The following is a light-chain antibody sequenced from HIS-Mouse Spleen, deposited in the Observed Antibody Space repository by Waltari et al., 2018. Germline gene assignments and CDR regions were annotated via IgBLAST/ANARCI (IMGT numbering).Light chain of an antibody. Sequence: DIQLTQSPSFLSASVGDRVTITCRDSQGISSYLAWYQQKPGKAPKLLIYAASTWQTGVLSRFSGSGSGTEFTLTISSLQPEDFATYYCQQLNSYPPTFGQGTKVEIK. CDR2: AAS. J-gene: IGKJ1*01. CDR3: QQLNSYPPT. CDR1: QGISSY. V-gene: IGKV1-9*01.